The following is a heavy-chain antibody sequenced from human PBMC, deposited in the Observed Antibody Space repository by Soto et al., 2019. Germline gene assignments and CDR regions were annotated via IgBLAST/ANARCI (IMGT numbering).Heavy chain of an antibody. CDR3: AKGVGTNYYYYGMDV. V-gene: IGHV3-23*01. Sequence: GGSLRLSCAASGFTLSSYAMSWVRQAPGKGLDWVSALSGSGGSTYYADSVKGRFTISRDNSKNTLYLQMNSLRAEDTAVYYCAKGVGTNYYYYGMDVWGQGTTVTVSS. CDR1: GFTLSSYA. J-gene: IGHJ6*02. D-gene: IGHD1-26*01. CDR2: LSGSGGST.